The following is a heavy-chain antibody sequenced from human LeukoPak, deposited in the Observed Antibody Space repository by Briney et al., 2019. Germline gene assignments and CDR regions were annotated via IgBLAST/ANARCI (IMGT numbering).Heavy chain of an antibody. CDR2: IYYSGST. V-gene: IGHV4-59*07. CDR3: ARGGGYSGYDFGY. CDR1: GGPLSSYH. Sequence: SDTLSLTCTVSGGPLSSYHWSWIPQPPGKGPEWVGYIYYSGSTNYNPSLKSRVTISVDTSKNQFSLNLSSVTAADPAVYYCARGGGYSGYDFGYWGQGTLVTVSS. J-gene: IGHJ4*02. D-gene: IGHD5-12*01.